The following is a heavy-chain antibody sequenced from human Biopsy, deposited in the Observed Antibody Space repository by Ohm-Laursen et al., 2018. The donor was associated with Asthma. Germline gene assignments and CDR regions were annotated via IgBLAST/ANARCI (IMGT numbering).Heavy chain of an antibody. CDR1: GFTVSNFA. V-gene: IGHV3-23*01. CDR3: ARDLADRIMVGDHDFYAMDV. CDR2: ISSGSGST. Sequence: SLRLSCAASGFTVSNFAMNWVRQAPGQGLEWVSVISSGSGSTYYADSVKGRFTISRDTSMNTLYLQMNSLRLDDTAVYYCARDLADRIMVGDHDFYAMDVWGQGTTVTFSS. D-gene: IGHD3-10*01. J-gene: IGHJ6*02.